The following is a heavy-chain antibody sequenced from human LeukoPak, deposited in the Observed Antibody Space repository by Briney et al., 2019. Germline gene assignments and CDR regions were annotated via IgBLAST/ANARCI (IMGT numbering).Heavy chain of an antibody. J-gene: IGHJ4*02. CDR1: GLTFNTYW. CDR2: INRDGSEK. D-gene: IGHD5-12*01. Sequence: PGESLRLSCAASGLTFNTYWMTWVRQAPGKGLELVSNINRDGSEKNYVGSVRGRFTISRDNTKNSLYLQMNSLTVEDTAVYYCGRGPGYQSAYWGQGTLVTVSS. V-gene: IGHV3-7*05. CDR3: GRGPGYQSAY.